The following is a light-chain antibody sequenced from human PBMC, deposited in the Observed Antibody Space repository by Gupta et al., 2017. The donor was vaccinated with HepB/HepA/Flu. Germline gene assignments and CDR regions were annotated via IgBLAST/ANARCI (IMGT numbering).Light chain of an antibody. CDR2: RND. CDR1: SPNIGSNY. V-gene: IGLV1-47*01. CDR3: AAWDGSLSTVL. J-gene: IGLJ2*01. Sequence: QSVLNQPPSASGTPGQRVTISCSGSSPNIGSNYVSWYQQLPGTAPKLLIGRNDQRPSGGPDRFSGSKSGTSASLAISGLRSEDDADYYCAAWDGSLSTVLFGGGTKLTVL.